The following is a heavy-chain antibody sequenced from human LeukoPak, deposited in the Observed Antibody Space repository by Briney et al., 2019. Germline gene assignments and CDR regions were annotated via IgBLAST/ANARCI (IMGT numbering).Heavy chain of an antibody. CDR2: INAGKGNT. CDR3: ARVSCSSTSCFMDV. J-gene: IGHJ6*02. Sequence: GASVKVSCKAFEYTFSSYSIHWVRQAPGQRLEWMGWINAGKGNTKYSQNLQGRVTVTGDTSASTAYMELSSLTSEDTAVYYCARVSCSSTSCFMDVWGQGTTVTVSS. V-gene: IGHV1-3*01. CDR1: EYTFSSYS. D-gene: IGHD2-2*01.